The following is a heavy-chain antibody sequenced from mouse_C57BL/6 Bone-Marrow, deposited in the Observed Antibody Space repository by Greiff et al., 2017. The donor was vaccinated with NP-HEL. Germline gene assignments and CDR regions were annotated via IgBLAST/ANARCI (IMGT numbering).Heavy chain of an antibody. CDR1: GYTFTDYY. CDR3: AMITTGDWYFDV. V-gene: IGHV1-19*01. J-gene: IGHJ1*03. D-gene: IGHD2-4*01. Sequence: EVQLQQSGPVLVKPGASVKMSCKASGYTFTDYYMNWVKQSHGKSLEWIGVINPYNGGTSYNQKFKGKATLTVDKSSSTAYMELNSLTSEDSAVYYCAMITTGDWYFDVWGTGTTVTVSS. CDR2: INPYNGGT.